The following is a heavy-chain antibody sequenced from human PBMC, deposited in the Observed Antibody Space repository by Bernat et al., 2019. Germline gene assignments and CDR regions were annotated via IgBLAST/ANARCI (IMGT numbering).Heavy chain of an antibody. V-gene: IGHV1-69*01. D-gene: IGHD2-15*01. J-gene: IGHJ4*02. CDR1: GGTFSNYV. CDR3: ARGSSDCASSSCPYDY. CDR2: ITPIFRRP. Sequence: QVQLVQSGAEVKKPGSSVKVSCKASGGTFSNYVVNWVRQAPGQGLEWMGGITPIFRRPNYAQKFQGRVMITADESTSTAHMALSSLRADDTAVYYCARGSSDCASSSCPYDYWGQGTLVTVSS.